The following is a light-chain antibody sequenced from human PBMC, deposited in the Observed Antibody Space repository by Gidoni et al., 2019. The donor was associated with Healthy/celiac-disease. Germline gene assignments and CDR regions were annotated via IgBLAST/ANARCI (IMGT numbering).Light chain of an antibody. CDR3: QQCYSTSLT. Sequence: DIVMTQSPDSLAVALGERATINCKSSQSVLFSSNNKNYLAWYQQKPGQPPKLLIYWASTRESGVPDRFSGSGSAPDFTLTISSLQAEDVAVYYCQQCYSTSLTFGGGTKVEI. CDR1: QSVLFSSNNKNY. CDR2: WAS. J-gene: IGKJ4*01. V-gene: IGKV4-1*01.